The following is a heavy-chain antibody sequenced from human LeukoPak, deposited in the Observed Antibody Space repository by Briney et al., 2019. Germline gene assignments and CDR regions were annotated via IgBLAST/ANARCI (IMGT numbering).Heavy chain of an antibody. Sequence: PGRSLRLSCAASGFTFSSYGMHWVRQAPGKGLQWVAVIWHDGSNKYYADSVKGRFTISRDNSKNTLYLQMNSLRAEDTAVYYCARDPRGDYFDYWGQGTLVTVSS. CDR2: IWHDGSNK. CDR3: ARDPRGDYFDY. CDR1: GFTFSSYG. D-gene: IGHD4-17*01. V-gene: IGHV3-33*01. J-gene: IGHJ4*02.